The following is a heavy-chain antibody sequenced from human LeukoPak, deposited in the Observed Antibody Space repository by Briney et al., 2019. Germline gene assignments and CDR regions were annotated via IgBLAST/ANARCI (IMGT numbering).Heavy chain of an antibody. D-gene: IGHD3-22*01. CDR3: AKDQYYHDSSGYELDY. CDR1: GFTFSSYA. CDR2: ISGSGGST. V-gene: IGHV3-23*01. J-gene: IGHJ4*02. Sequence: GGSLRLSCAASGFTFSSYAMSWVRQAPGKGLEWVSAISGSGGSTYYADSVKGRFTISRDNSKNTLYPQMNSLRAEDTAVYYCAKDQYYHDSSGYELDYWGQGTLVTVSS.